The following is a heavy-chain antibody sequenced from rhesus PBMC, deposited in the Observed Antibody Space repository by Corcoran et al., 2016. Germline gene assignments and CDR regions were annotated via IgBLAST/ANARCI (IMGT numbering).Heavy chain of an antibody. Sequence: QLQLQESGPGLVKPSETLSVTCAVSGGSLSSSYWRWIRQAPGKGLEWIGYIYGSGSNTNYNPSLKSRVTLSVDTSKNQFSLKLSSVTAADTAVYYCVREYSGSYFDYWGQGVLVTVSS. CDR1: GGSLSSSY. CDR3: VREYSGSYFDY. J-gene: IGHJ4*01. CDR2: IYGSGSNT. V-gene: IGHV4-169*02. D-gene: IGHD6-25*01.